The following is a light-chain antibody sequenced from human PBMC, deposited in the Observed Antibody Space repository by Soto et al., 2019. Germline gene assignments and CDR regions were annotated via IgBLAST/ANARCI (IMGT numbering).Light chain of an antibody. CDR2: DVS. Sequence: QSALTQPRSVSRSPGQSVTISCTGTSSNVGGYNYVSGYQQHPGKAPKVMIYDVSERASGVPDRFSGSKSGNTASLTISGLQAEDEADYYCCSYAGSPRYVLGTGTKLTVL. J-gene: IGLJ1*01. V-gene: IGLV2-11*01. CDR3: CSYAGSPRYV. CDR1: SSNVGGYNY.